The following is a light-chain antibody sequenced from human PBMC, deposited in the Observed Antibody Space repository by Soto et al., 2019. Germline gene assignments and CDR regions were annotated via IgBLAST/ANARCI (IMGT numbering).Light chain of an antibody. CDR1: QRVGSY. CDR2: SAS. Sequence: DIQMTQSPSSLSASVGDRVTITCRASQRVGSYLNWYQQKPGEAPTLLIYSASELQSGVSSRSSGSGSGTDFTLTIRNLQPEDYAVYYCPQSHNTPLTFGQGTKV. V-gene: IGKV1-39*01. J-gene: IGKJ1*01. CDR3: PQSHNTPLT.